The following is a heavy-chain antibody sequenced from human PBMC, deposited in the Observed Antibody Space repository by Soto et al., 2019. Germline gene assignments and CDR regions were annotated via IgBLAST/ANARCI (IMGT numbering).Heavy chain of an antibody. V-gene: IGHV5-10-1*03. D-gene: IGHD6-6*01. Sequence: EVQLVQSGAEVKKPGESLRISCKGSVYIFTTYWISWVRQMPEEGLEWLGRIDRSDSYNNYSQSVQGHVTISGDKSISTTYLQWSSLKASDTAIYYCARHEEPSSSAYYRYGLDVWGQGTTVTVSS. J-gene: IGHJ6*02. CDR3: ARHEEPSSSAYYRYGLDV. CDR2: IDRSDSYN. CDR1: VYIFTTYW.